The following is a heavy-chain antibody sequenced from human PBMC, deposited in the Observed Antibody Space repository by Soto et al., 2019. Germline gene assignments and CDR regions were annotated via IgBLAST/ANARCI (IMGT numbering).Heavy chain of an antibody. CDR3: ARDRDYYDSSGYYGYFDY. D-gene: IGHD3-22*01. CDR2: ISYDGSNK. Sequence: GGSLRLSCASSGFTFSSYAMHWVRQAPGKGLEWVAVISYDGSNKYYADSVKGRFTISRDNSKNTLYLQMNSLRAEDTAVYYWARDRDYYDSSGYYGYFDYWGQGTLVTFSS. CDR1: GFTFSSYA. J-gene: IGHJ4*02. V-gene: IGHV3-30-3*01.